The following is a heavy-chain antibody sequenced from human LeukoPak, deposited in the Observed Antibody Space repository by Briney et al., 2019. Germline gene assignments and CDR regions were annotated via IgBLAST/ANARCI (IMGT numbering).Heavy chain of an antibody. CDR2: IYYSGST. Sequence: TSETLSLTCTVSGGSIRSYYWSWIRQPPGKGLEWIGYIYYSGSTNYNPSLKSRVTISVDTSKNQFSLKLSSVTAADTAVYYCAREASPRYYFDYWGQGTLVTVSS. CDR3: AREASPRYYFDY. J-gene: IGHJ4*02. V-gene: IGHV4-59*01. CDR1: GGSIRSYY.